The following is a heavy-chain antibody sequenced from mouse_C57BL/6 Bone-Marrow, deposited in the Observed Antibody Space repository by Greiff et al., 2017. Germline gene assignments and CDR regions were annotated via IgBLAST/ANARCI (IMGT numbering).Heavy chain of an antibody. Sequence: VQLQQPGAELVKPGASVKMSCKASGYTFTSYWINWVKQRPGQGLEWIGEIYPGSGSTNYNEKFKGKATLTVDTSSSTAYMQLSSLTSEDSAVYYCARTTKYYYYAMDYWGQGTSVTVSS. D-gene: IGHD1-1*01. CDR3: ARTTKYYYYAMDY. J-gene: IGHJ4*01. CDR1: GYTFTSYW. CDR2: IYPGSGST. V-gene: IGHV1-55*01.